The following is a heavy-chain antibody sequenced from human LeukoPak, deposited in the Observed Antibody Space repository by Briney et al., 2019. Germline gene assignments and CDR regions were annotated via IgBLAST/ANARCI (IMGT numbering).Heavy chain of an antibody. CDR3: ARQDSSGYYYEGYFQH. J-gene: IGHJ1*01. CDR2: IYTSGST. V-gene: IGHV4-61*02. D-gene: IGHD3-22*01. Sequence: PSQTLSLTCTVSGGSISSGSYYWSWIRQPAGKGLEWIGRIYTSGSTNYNPSLTSRVTISVDTSKNQFSLKLRSVTAADTAVYYCARQDSSGYYYEGYFQHWGQGTLVTVSS. CDR1: GGSISSGSYY.